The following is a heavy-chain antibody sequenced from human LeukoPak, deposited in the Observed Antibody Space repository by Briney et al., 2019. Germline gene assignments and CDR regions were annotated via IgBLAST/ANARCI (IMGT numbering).Heavy chain of an antibody. CDR1: GGSLSSYY. CDR2: IYYSGST. D-gene: IGHD3-10*01. Sequence: PSETLSLTCTVSGGSLSSYYWSWIRQPPGKGLEWIGYIYYSGSTNYNPSLKSRVTISVDTSKNQFSLKLSSVTAADTAVYYCARFLRYGSGSYYSDSSYFDYWGQGTLVTVSS. J-gene: IGHJ4*02. V-gene: IGHV4-59*12. CDR3: ARFLRYGSGSYYSDSSYFDY.